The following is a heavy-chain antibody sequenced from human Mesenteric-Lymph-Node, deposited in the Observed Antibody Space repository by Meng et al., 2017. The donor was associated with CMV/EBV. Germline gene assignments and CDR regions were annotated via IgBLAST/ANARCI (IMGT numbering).Heavy chain of an antibody. CDR1: GFTFSSYA. J-gene: IGHJ4*02. Sequence: GESLKISCAASGFTFSSYAMTWVRQAPGKGLEWVSSIGGDDRGTYYADSVKGRFTISRDNSKNTLYLEMNSLRAEDTAVYYCAKDFGPGSGNYYADYWGQGTLVTVSS. V-gene: IGHV3-23*01. D-gene: IGHD3-10*01. CDR3: AKDFGPGSGNYYADY. CDR2: IGGDDRGT.